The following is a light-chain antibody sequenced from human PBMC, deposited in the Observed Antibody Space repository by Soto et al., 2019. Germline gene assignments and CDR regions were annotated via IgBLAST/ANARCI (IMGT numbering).Light chain of an antibody. V-gene: IGLV2-14*01. J-gene: IGLJ1*01. CDR1: SSDVGIYNY. Sequence: QSVLTQPASASGSPGQSIAISCTGSSSDVGIYNYVSWYQQHPGKVPKLIIYEVTNRPSGVSNRFSGSKSGNTASLTISGLQAEDEADYYRSSYTTSSTRVFGTGTKVTVL. CDR2: EVT. CDR3: SSYTTSSTRV.